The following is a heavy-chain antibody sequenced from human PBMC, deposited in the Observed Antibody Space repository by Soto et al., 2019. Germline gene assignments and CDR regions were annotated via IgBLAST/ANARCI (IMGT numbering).Heavy chain of an antibody. D-gene: IGHD6-13*01. CDR1: GFTFSSYG. Sequence: GGSLRLSCAASGFTFSSYGMHWVRQAPGKGLEWVAVISYDGSNKYYADSVKGRFTISRDNSKNTLYLQMNSLRAEDTAVYYCAKASSSHVLYYYYCMDVWGQGTTVTVSS. J-gene: IGHJ6*02. CDR3: AKASSSHVLYYYYCMDV. CDR2: ISYDGSNK. V-gene: IGHV3-30*18.